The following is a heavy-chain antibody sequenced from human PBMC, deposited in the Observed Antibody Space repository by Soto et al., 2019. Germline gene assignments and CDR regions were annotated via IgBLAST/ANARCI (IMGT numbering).Heavy chain of an antibody. CDR2: LVPVLGTA. J-gene: IGHJ4*02. CDR1: GGTFSSLA. Sequence: QVQLVQSGAEVKKPGSSVKVSCKASGGTFSSLAISWVRQAPGQGLEWMGGLVPVLGTANYAQKFQDRVTITADKSTSTSYMELSSLRSEDTAVYYCARSPGVLDYWGQGTLVTVSS. V-gene: IGHV1-69*06. D-gene: IGHD3-10*01. CDR3: ARSPGVLDY.